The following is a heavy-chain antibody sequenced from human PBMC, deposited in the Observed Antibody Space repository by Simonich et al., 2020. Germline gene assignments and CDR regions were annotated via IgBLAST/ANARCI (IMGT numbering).Heavy chain of an antibody. CDR1: GFTFSSYA. CDR2: ISYDGSNK. D-gene: IGHD2-15*01. V-gene: IGHV3-30*07. Sequence: GGGVVQPGRSLRLSCAASGFTFSSYAMHWVRQAPGKGLEWGAVISYDGSNKYYADSVKGRFTISRDNSKNTLYLQMNSLRAEDTAVYYCARDLPLGYCSGGSCYSGAFDIWGQGTMVTVSS. CDR3: ARDLPLGYCSGGSCYSGAFDI. J-gene: IGHJ3*02.